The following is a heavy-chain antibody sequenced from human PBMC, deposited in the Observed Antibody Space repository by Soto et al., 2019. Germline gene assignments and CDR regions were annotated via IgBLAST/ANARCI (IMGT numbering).Heavy chain of an antibody. CDR2: IVADDGNT. CDR3: ATVGVRAIFGP. D-gene: IGHD3-3*01. J-gene: IGHJ5*02. CDR1: GNTFPIYA. V-gene: IGHV1-3*01. Sequence: ASVKASCKASGNTFPIYAMHWMRQAPGQSLEWIGWIVADDGNTKYSHKFEGRVTMTWDTSATTAYMELRSLTFEDPAVYHCATVGVRAIFGPCSQGSRVT.